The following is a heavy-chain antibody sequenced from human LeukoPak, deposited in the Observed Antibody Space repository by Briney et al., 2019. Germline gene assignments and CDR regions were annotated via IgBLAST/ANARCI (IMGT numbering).Heavy chain of an antibody. CDR2: IIPIFGTA. J-gene: IGHJ5*02. D-gene: IGHD2-2*01. V-gene: IGHV1-69*13. CDR3: ERGEIVVVQADYSQFDP. CDR1: GGTFSSYA. Sequence: AASVKVSCKASGGTFSSYAISWVRQAPGQGLEWMGGIIPIFGTANYAQKFQGRVTITADESTSTAYMELSSLRSEDKSVYYCERGEIVVVQADYSQFDPWGQGTMVTVSS.